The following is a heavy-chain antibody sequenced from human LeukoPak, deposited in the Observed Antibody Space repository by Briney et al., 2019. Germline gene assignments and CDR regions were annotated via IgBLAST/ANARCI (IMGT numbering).Heavy chain of an antibody. Sequence: SETLSLTCTVSGGSISSYYWSWIRQPPGKGLEWIGYIYYSGSTNYNPSLKSRVTISVDTSKNQFSLKLSSVTAADTAVYYCARSPREMATNNWYFDLWGCGTLVTVSS. D-gene: IGHD5-24*01. J-gene: IGHJ2*01. CDR3: ARSPREMATNNWYFDL. CDR2: IYYSGST. CDR1: GGSISSYY. V-gene: IGHV4-59*01.